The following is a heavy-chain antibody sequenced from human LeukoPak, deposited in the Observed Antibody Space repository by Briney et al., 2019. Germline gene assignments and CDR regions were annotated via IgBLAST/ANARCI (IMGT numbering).Heavy chain of an antibody. D-gene: IGHD3-22*01. Sequence: SETLSLTCTVSGGSISSSSYYWGWIRQPPGKGLEWIGSIYYSGSTYYNPSLKSRVTISVDTSKNQFSLKLSSVTAADTAVYYCARGLSFNYIDSSGYFEYWGQGTRVTVSS. CDR3: ARGLSFNYIDSSGYFEY. CDR1: GGSISSSSYY. CDR2: IYYSGST. V-gene: IGHV4-39*07. J-gene: IGHJ4*02.